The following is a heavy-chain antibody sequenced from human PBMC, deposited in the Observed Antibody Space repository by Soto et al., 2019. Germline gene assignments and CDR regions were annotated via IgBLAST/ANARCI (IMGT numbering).Heavy chain of an antibody. CDR2: INPNSGGT. CDR3: ARDRDGFDP. Sequence: GXSVKVSCKASGYTFTGYYMHWGRQAPVQGLEWMGWINPNSGGTNYAQKFQGWVTMTRDTSISTAYMELSRLRSDDKAVYYCARDRDGFDPWGQGTLVTVSS. CDR1: GYTFTGYY. J-gene: IGHJ5*02. V-gene: IGHV1-2*04.